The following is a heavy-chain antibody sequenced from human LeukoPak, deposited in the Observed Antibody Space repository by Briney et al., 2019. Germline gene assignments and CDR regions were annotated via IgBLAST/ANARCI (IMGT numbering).Heavy chain of an antibody. J-gene: IGHJ4*02. V-gene: IGHV3-7*01. CDR1: GFTFSSYW. CDR2: INQDGSGQ. CDR3: ARKVGKYSGWYNY. Sequence: GGSLRLSCGASGFTFSSYWMSWVRQAPGKGLEWEANINQDGSGQYYVDSVKGRFTISRDNAKNSLSLQMNSLRAEDTAMYYCARKVGKYSGWYNYWGQGTLVTVSS. D-gene: IGHD6-19*01.